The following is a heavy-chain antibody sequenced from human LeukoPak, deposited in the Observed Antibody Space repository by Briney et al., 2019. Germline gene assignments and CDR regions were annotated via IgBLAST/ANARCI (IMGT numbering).Heavy chain of an antibody. Sequence: PGGSLRLSCAASGFTFSHYWMSWVRQAPGKGLEWVANIKQDGSEKYYVDSVKGRFTISRDNAKNSLYLQMNSLRADDTAVYYCASHPWRSGRYYFDYWGQGTLVTVSS. D-gene: IGHD3-10*01. J-gene: IGHJ4*02. V-gene: IGHV3-7*01. CDR3: ASHPWRSGRYYFDY. CDR1: GFTFSHYW. CDR2: IKQDGSEK.